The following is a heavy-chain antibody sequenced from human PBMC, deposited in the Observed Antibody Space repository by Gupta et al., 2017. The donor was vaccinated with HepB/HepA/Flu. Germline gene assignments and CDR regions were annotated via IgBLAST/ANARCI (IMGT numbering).Heavy chain of an antibody. V-gene: IGHV4-34*01. D-gene: IGHD1-26*01. CDR3: ARGLINLVGATHNWFDP. CDR1: GGSFSGYY. Sequence: QVQLQQWGAGLLKPSETLSLTCAVYGGSFSGYYWSWIRQPPGKGLEWIGEINHSGSTNYNPSLKSRVTISVDTSKNQFSLKLSSVTAADTAVYYCARGLINLVGATHNWFDPWGQGTLVTVSS. J-gene: IGHJ5*02. CDR2: INHSGST.